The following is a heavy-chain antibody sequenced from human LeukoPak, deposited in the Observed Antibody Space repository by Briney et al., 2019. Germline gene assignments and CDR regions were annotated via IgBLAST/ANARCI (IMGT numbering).Heavy chain of an antibody. CDR3: ARDNIWGVRGVIITYGMDV. Sequence: GASVKVSCKASGYTFTSYGISWVRQAPGQGLEWMGWISAYNDNTNYAQKLQGRVTMNTDTSTSTAYMELRSLRSDDTAVYYCARDNIWGVRGVIITYGMDVWGQGTTVTVSS. V-gene: IGHV1-18*01. CDR2: ISAYNDNT. J-gene: IGHJ6*02. CDR1: GYTFTSYG. D-gene: IGHD3-10*01.